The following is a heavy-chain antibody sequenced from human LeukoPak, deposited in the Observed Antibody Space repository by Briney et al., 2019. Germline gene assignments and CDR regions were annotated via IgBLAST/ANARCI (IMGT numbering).Heavy chain of an antibody. D-gene: IGHD3-10*01. CDR1: GFTFSRYG. Sequence: PGGSLRLSCVVSGFTFSRYGFHWVRQAPGKGLEWVAGISYDGSNEFYADSVKGRFTISRDNPKNTVYLQMNSLRPEDTALYYCVKDMNPGGADVWGQGTTVTVSS. CDR3: VKDMNPGGADV. J-gene: IGHJ6*02. CDR2: ISYDGSNE. V-gene: IGHV3-30*18.